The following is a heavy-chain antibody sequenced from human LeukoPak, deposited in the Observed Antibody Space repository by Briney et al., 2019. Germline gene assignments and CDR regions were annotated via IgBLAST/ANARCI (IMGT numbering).Heavy chain of an antibody. Sequence: SETLSLTCTVSGGSISSYYWSWIRQPPGKGLEWIGYIYYSGSTNYNPSPKSRVTISVDTSKNQFSLKLSSVTAADTAVYYCARLVGTAMPSSDWGQGTLVTVSS. V-gene: IGHV4-59*08. CDR1: GGSISSYY. CDR2: IYYSGST. CDR3: ARLVGTAMPSSD. J-gene: IGHJ4*02. D-gene: IGHD5-18*01.